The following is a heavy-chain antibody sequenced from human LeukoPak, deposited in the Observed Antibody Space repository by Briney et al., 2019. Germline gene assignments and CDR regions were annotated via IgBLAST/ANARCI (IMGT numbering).Heavy chain of an antibody. CDR1: GYTLTELS. J-gene: IGHJ5*02. V-gene: IGHV1-24*01. D-gene: IGHD6-13*01. CDR3: ATRGYSSSWYSTFDP. CDR2: FVPEEGET. Sequence: PEASVKVSCKVAGYTLTELSMHWVRQAPGKGREWMGGFVPEEGETIYAQMLEGRVTMTEDTSTDTAYMELSSLRSEDTAVYSCATRGYSSSWYSTFDPWGQGTLVTASS.